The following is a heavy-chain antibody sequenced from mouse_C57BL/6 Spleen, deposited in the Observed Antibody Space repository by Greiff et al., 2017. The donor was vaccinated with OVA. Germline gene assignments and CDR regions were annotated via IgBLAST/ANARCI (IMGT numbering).Heavy chain of an antibody. Sequence: EVQGVESGGGLVKPGGSLKLSCAASGFTFSSYTMSWVRQTPEKRLAWVATISGGGGNTYYPDSVKGRFTISRDNAKNTLYLQMSSLRSEDTALYYCASHPDGWYFDYWGQGTTLTVSS. V-gene: IGHV5-9*01. J-gene: IGHJ2*01. CDR1: GFTFSSYT. D-gene: IGHD2-3*01. CDR2: ISGGGGNT. CDR3: ASHPDGWYFDY.